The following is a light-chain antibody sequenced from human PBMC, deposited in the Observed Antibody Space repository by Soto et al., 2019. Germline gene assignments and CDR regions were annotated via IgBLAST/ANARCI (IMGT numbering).Light chain of an antibody. V-gene: IGKV1-5*03. CDR3: QHFIGSSWT. CDR1: QSVSYW. Sequence: DLQMTQSPSTLSASVGDRVTITCRASQSVSYWLAWFQQKPGKVPKVLISKASRLESGVPSRFSGSGSGTEFTLTISSLQPDDFATYDCQHFIGSSWTFGQGTKVELK. J-gene: IGKJ1*01. CDR2: KAS.